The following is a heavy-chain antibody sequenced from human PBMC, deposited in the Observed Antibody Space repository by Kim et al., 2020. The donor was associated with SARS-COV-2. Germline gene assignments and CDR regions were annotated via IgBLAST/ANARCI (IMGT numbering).Heavy chain of an antibody. D-gene: IGHD6-13*01. CDR3: ASLPRRRIAAADNYYYYYYYMDV. V-gene: IGHV4-34*01. Sequence: SETLSLTCAVYGGSFSGYYWSWIRQPPGKGLEWIGEINHSGSTNYNPSLKSRVTISVDTSKNQFSLKLSSVTAADTAVYYCASLPRRRIAAADNYYYYYYYMDVWGKGTTVTVSS. CDR1: GGSFSGYY. CDR2: INHSGST. J-gene: IGHJ6*03.